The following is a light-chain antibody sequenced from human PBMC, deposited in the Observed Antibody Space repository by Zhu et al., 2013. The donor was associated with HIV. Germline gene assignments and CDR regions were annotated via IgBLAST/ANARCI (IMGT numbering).Light chain of an antibody. Sequence: EIVLTQSPGTLSLSPGERATLSCRASQSVSSSYLAWYQQKPGQTPRLLIYDASNRAPGIPARFSGSGSGTDFTLTVSSLEPEDFAVYYCQQRSNWPLTFGGGTRVEIK. CDR2: DAS. CDR1: QSVSSSY. J-gene: IGKJ4*01. CDR3: QQRSNWPLT. V-gene: IGKV3-11*01.